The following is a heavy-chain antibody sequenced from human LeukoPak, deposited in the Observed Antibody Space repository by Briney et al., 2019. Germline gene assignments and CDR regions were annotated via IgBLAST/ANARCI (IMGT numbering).Heavy chain of an antibody. V-gene: IGHV1-18*01. CDR1: SYSFTSYG. Sequence: ASVKVSCKASSYSFTSYGIIWVRQAPGQGLEWMGWISPNDGNTIYVQKLQGRVTMTTDTSMSTAYVDLRSLRSDDTAVYYCARAPPGVEAGMVDYWGQGTLVTVSS. J-gene: IGHJ4*02. CDR2: ISPNDGNT. D-gene: IGHD2-15*01. CDR3: ARAPPGVEAGMVDY.